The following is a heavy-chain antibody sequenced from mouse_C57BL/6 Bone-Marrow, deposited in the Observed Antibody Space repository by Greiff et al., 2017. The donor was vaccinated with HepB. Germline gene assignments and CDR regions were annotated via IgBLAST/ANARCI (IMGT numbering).Heavy chain of an antibody. D-gene: IGHD1-1*02. Sequence: QVQLQQSGPELVKPGASVKISCKASGYSFTSYYIHWVKQRPGQGLEWIGWIYPGSGNTKYNEKFKGKATLTADTSSSTAYMQLSSLTSEDSAVYYCARGLSHWYFDVWGTGTTVTVSS. CDR1: GYSFTSYY. CDR2: IYPGSGNT. V-gene: IGHV1-66*01. J-gene: IGHJ1*03. CDR3: ARGLSHWYFDV.